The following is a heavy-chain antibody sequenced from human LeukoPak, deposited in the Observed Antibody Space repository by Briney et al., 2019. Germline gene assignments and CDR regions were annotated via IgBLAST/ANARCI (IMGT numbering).Heavy chain of an antibody. CDR2: IYYSGST. V-gene: IGHV4-59*08. CDR1: GGSISSYY. CDR3: ARKIAAAGEGDYFDY. J-gene: IGHJ4*02. D-gene: IGHD6-13*01. Sequence: SETLSLTCTVSGGSISSYYWSWIRQPPGKGLEWIGYIYYSGSTNYNPSLKSRVTISVDTSKNQFSLKLSSVTAADTAVYYCARKIAAAGEGDYFDYWGQGTLVTVSS.